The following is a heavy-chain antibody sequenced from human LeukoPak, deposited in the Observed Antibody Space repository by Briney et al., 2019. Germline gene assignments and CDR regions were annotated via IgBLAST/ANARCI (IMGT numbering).Heavy chain of an antibody. CDR2: ISFDETKK. CDR1: GFSFSKYA. V-gene: IGHV3-30-3*01. J-gene: IGHJ4*02. D-gene: IGHD2/OR15-2a*01. CDR3: ARMKVIKGASLDY. Sequence: GGPLRLSCAASGFSFSKYAMHWVRQAPGKGLEWVAVISFDETKKDYADSVKGRFTISRDNSNNTLFLQMNSLKTEDTAVYFCARMKVIKGASLDYWGQGSLVTVSS.